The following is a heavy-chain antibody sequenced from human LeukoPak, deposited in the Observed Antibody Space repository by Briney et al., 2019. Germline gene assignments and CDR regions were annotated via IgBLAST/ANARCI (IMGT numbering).Heavy chain of an antibody. Sequence: GGSLRLSCAASGFTFSSYGMHWVRQAPGKGLEWVAVISYDGSNKYYADSVKGRFTISRDNSKNTLYLQMNSLRAEDTAVYYCAKDRRIVGLRWDYYYYGMDVWGQGTTVTVSS. J-gene: IGHJ6*02. CDR1: GFTFSSYG. CDR3: AKDRRIVGLRWDYYYYGMDV. V-gene: IGHV3-30*18. CDR2: ISYDGSNK. D-gene: IGHD1-26*01.